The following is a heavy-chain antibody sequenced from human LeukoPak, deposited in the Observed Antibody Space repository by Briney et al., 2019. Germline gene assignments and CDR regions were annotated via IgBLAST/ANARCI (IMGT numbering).Heavy chain of an antibody. CDR2: MNPNSGNT. CDR3: ARRVGYCSSTSCPPGALDI. Sequence: GASVKVSCKASGYTFTSYDINWVRQATGQGLEWMGWMNPNSGNTGYAQKFQGRVTMTRNTSISTAYMELSSLRSEDTAVYYCARRVGYCSSTSCPPGALDIWGQGTMVTVSS. J-gene: IGHJ3*02. CDR1: GYTFTSYD. D-gene: IGHD2-2*01. V-gene: IGHV1-8*01.